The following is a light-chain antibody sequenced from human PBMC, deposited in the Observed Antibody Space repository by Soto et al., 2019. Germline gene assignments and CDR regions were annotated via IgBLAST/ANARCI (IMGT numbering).Light chain of an antibody. J-gene: IGLJ2*01. CDR2: GNS. CDR1: SSNIGAGYD. Sequence: VVTQPPSVSGAPGQRVTISCTGSSSNIGAGYDVHWYQQLPGTAPKLLIYGNSNRPSGVPDRFSGSKSGTSASLAITGLQAEDEADYYCQSYDSSSHVVFGGGTKLTVL. V-gene: IGLV1-40*01. CDR3: QSYDSSSHVV.